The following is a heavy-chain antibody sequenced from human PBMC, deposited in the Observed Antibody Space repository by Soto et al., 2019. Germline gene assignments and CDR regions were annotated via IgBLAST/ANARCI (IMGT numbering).Heavy chain of an antibody. V-gene: IGHV4-59*01. D-gene: IGHD2-15*01. CDR1: GGSISSYY. CDR2: IYYSGST. CDR3: ASGVGYCSGGSCYSLFDP. Sequence: SETLSLTWTVSGGSISSYYWIWIRQPPGKGLEWIGYIYYSGSTNYNPSLKSRVTISVDTSKNQFSLKLSSVTAADTAVYYCASGVGYCSGGSCYSLFDPWRQGTLVIVFS. J-gene: IGHJ5*02.